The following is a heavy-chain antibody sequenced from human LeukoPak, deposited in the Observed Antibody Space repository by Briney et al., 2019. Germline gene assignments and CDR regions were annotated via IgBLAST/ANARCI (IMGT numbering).Heavy chain of an antibody. V-gene: IGHV3-23*01. CDR3: AKDVSMGGLFDY. Sequence: GGSLRLSCAASGFTFTSYSMSWVRQAPGKGLEWVSGTSDRGDYTYYADSVKGRFTISRDNSKNTLYLQMNSLRAEDTAVYYCAKDVSMGGLFDYWGQGTLVTVSS. CDR2: TSDRGDYT. CDR1: GFTFTSYS. J-gene: IGHJ4*02. D-gene: IGHD3-16*01.